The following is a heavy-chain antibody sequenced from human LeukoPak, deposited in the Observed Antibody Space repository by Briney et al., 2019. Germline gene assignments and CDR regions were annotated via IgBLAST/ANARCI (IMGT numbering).Heavy chain of an antibody. D-gene: IGHD5-18*01. J-gene: IGHJ2*01. V-gene: IGHV4-4*07. CDR1: GGSMSSNY. CDR2: MHTSGNT. Sequence: SETLSLTCTVSGGSMSSNYWRWIRQPAGEGLEWIGRMHTSGNTNYNPSLKSRVTMSLDTSKNQVSLKLSSVTAADTAVYYCARFHVHGYNSGLDLWGRGTLVTVSS. CDR3: ARFHVHGYNSGLDL.